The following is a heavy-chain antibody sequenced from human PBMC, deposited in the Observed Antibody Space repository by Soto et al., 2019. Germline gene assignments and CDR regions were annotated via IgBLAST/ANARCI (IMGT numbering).Heavy chain of an antibody. V-gene: IGHV1-18*01. CDR2: XRXXXRNX. Sequence: XSVKVSCKTSSYTFTSFGIAWVRQAPGQXXXXXXXXRXXXRNXXYAXXXXXXXTXXTDXXXSKAYMELRTLRYEDTALYYCATRSPEFDFWGQGTLVTVS. J-gene: IGHJ4*02. CDR3: ATRSPEFDF. CDR1: SYTFTSFG.